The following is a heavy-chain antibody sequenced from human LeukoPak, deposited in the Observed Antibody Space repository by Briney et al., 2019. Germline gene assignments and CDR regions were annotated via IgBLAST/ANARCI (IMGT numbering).Heavy chain of an antibody. CDR3: ARGGGDHAFDV. D-gene: IGHD2-21*02. V-gene: IGHV3-74*01. J-gene: IGHJ3*01. CDR1: GFSFTTYW. CDR2: INSDGSDT. Sequence: GGSLRLSCAASGFSFTTYWMHWVRRGPGKGLVWVSRINSDGSDTIYADSVKGRFTISRDNAENTVYLQMDSLRAEDTAVYYCARGGGDHAFDVWGQGTMVTVSS.